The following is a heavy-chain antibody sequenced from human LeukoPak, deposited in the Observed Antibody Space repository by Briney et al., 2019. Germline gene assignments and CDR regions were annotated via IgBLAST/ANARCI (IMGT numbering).Heavy chain of an antibody. J-gene: IGHJ4*02. D-gene: IGHD3-10*01. CDR2: IIPIFGTA. Sequence: SVKVSCKASGGTFSSYAISWVRQAPGQGLEWMGGIIPIFGTANYAQKFQGRVTITADESTSTAYMELSSLRSEDTAVYYCARDDQNYYGSGSYVYWGQGILVTVSS. V-gene: IGHV1-69*13. CDR1: GGTFSSYA. CDR3: ARDDQNYYGSGSYVY.